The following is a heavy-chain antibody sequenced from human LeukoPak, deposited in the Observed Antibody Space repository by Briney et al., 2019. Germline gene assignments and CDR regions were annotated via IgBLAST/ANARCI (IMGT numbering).Heavy chain of an antibody. CDR1: GFTFRDYY. Sequence: GGSLRLSCAASGFTFRDYYMSWIRQAPGKGLEWVSYISSSGSTIYYADSVKGRFTISRDNAKNSLYLQMNSLRAEDTAVYYCARVSYYYGSRTMDVWGKGTAVTVSS. CDR3: ARVSYYYGSRTMDV. D-gene: IGHD3-10*01. J-gene: IGHJ6*03. V-gene: IGHV3-11*01. CDR2: ISSSGSTI.